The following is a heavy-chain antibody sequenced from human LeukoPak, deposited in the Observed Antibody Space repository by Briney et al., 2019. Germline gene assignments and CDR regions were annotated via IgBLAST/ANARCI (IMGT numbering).Heavy chain of an antibody. V-gene: IGHV4-39*01. CDR1: GGSISSSSYY. CDR3: ARHRDCSGGSCYKWFDP. D-gene: IGHD2-15*01. Sequence: SETLSLTCTVSGGSISSSSYYWGWIRQPPGKGLEWIGSIYYSGTTYYKLSLKSRVTISVDTSKNQFSLRLSSVTAADTAVYYCARHRDCSGGSCYKWFDPWGQGTLVTVSS. J-gene: IGHJ5*02. CDR2: IYYSGTT.